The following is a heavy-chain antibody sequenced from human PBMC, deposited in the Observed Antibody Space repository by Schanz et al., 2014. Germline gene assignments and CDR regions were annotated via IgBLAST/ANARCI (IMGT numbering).Heavy chain of an antibody. V-gene: IGHV3-48*01. CDR2: IRSSSTPI. CDR1: GFAFSSYG. J-gene: IGHJ4*02. CDR3: VRDSFFAFDY. Sequence: EVQLVESGGGWVQPGGSLRLSCAASGFAFSSYGMNWLRQAPGKGPEWVSYIRSSSTPIYYADSVKGRFTIARDNAKNSVFLQRNSLRAEDTAVYYCVRDSFFAFDYWGQGTLVTVSS. D-gene: IGHD3-3*01.